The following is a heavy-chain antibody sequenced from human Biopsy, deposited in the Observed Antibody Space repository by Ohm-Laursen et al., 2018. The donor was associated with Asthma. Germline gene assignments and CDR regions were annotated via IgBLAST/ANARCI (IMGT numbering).Heavy chain of an antibody. V-gene: IGHV3-9*01. CDR1: GFKFDEYT. Sequence: SLRLPCAAPGFKFDEYTMHWVRQAPGKGLEWVSGISWNSATIGYADSVEGRFTISRDNAKNSVFLHMDSLRPEDTAFYYCAKVRSDWVITESFDYWGQGVLVTVSS. J-gene: IGHJ4*02. D-gene: IGHD3-22*01. CDR2: ISWNSATI. CDR3: AKVRSDWVITESFDY.